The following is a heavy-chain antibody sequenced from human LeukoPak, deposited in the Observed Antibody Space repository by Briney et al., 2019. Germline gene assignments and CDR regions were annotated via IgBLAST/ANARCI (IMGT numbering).Heavy chain of an antibody. D-gene: IGHD3-10*01. Sequence: GGSLRLSCAASGFTFSSYSTNWVRQAPGKGLEWVSSISSSSSYIYYADSVKGRFTISRDNAKNSLYLQMNSLRAEDTAVYYCARGPAMVRGVRSDYWGQGTLVTVSS. CDR3: ARGPAMVRGVRSDY. V-gene: IGHV3-21*01. J-gene: IGHJ4*02. CDR2: ISSSSSYI. CDR1: GFTFSSYS.